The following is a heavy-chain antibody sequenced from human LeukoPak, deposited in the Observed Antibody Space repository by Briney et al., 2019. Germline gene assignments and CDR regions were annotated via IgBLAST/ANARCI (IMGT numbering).Heavy chain of an antibody. CDR2: IWYDGSNK. J-gene: IGHJ3*02. Sequence: GESLKISCAASGFTFSSYGMHWVRQAPGKGLEWVAVIWYDGSNKYYADSVKGRFTISRDNSKNTLYLQMNSLRAEDTAVYYCAKGSMIVVAHDAFDIWGQGTMVTVSS. CDR1: GFTFSSYG. CDR3: AKGSMIVVAHDAFDI. V-gene: IGHV3-33*06. D-gene: IGHD3-22*01.